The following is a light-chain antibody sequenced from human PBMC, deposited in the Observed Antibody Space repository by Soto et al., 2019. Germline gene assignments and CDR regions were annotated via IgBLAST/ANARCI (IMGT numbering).Light chain of an antibody. Sequence: DIQMTQSPSTLSASVRDRVTITCRASQSINTWLDWYQQRPGNAPKLVIYAASNSESGVTSRFSGSGSGTEFTLTISSLQPDDFATYYCQQSDTLWTFGQGTKVDIK. CDR2: AAS. CDR1: QSINTW. CDR3: QQSDTLWT. V-gene: IGKV1-5*01. J-gene: IGKJ1*01.